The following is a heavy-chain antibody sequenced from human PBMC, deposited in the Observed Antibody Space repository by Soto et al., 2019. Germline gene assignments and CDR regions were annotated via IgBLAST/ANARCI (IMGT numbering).Heavy chain of an antibody. D-gene: IGHD3-22*01. CDR2: ISYDGSNK. V-gene: IGHV3-30*18. CDR1: GFTFSRNG. Sequence: QVQLVESGGGVVQPGRSLRLSCAASGFTFSRNGMHWVRQAPGKGLEWVAVISYDGSNKYYADSVKGRFTISRDNSKNALYLQMNSLRAEDTAVYYCAKDPGWDTSGYFGGYHLNNWGQGTLVTVSS. J-gene: IGHJ4*02. CDR3: AKDPGWDTSGYFGGYHLNN.